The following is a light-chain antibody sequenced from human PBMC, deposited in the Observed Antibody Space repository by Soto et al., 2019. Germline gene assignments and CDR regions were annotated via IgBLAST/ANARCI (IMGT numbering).Light chain of an antibody. CDR2: EGS. CDR1: SSDVGSYNL. Sequence: QSALTQPASVSGSPGQSITISCTGTSSDVGSYNLVSWYQQHPGKAPKLMIYEGSKRPSGVSNRVSGSKSGNTASLTISGLQAEDEADYYCCSYAGVVFGGGTKLTVL. CDR3: CSYAGVV. J-gene: IGLJ2*01. V-gene: IGLV2-23*01.